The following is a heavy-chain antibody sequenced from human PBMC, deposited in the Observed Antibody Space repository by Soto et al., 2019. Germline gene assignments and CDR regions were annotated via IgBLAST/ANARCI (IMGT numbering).Heavy chain of an antibody. Sequence: ASVKVSCKASGYTFTGHYMQWVRQAPGQGLEWMGWINPNSGDTNYAQKFQGRVTMTRDTSISTVYMELSRLRADDTALYYCARVLGGFVGDRGGGGGPYVDVWGQGTTVTVSS. D-gene: IGHD3-16*01. CDR3: ARVLGGFVGDRGGGGGPYVDV. J-gene: IGHJ6*02. CDR2: INPNSGDT. CDR1: GYTFTGHY. V-gene: IGHV1-2*02.